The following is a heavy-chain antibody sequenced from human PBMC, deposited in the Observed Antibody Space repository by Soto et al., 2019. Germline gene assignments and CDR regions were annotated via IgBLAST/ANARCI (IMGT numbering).Heavy chain of an antibody. Sequence: ASVKGSCKGSGYTLTGDAVGWVRQAPGQRLEWMGWINAGNGNTKYSQKFQGRVTITRDTSASTAYMELSSLRSEDTAVYYCARELHGFLEWLLGYWGQGTLVTVSS. V-gene: IGHV1-3*01. CDR3: ARELHGFLEWLLGY. CDR2: INAGNGNT. D-gene: IGHD3-3*01. J-gene: IGHJ4*02. CDR1: GYTLTGDA.